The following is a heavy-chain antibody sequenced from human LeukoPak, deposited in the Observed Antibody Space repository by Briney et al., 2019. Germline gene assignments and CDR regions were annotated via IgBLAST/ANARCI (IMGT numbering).Heavy chain of an antibody. D-gene: IGHD5/OR15-5a*01. CDR2: IYYSGST. V-gene: IGHV4-39*01. J-gene: IGHJ4*02. CDR1: DGSISSSSHY. Sequence: PSETLSLTCTVSDGSISSSSHYWGWIRQPPGKGLESIGSIYYSGSTYYNPSLKSRVSISGDTSKNQFSLKLSSVTAADTAVYYCARQSSVSRPNFDYWGQGTLVTVSS. CDR3: ARQSSVSRPNFDY.